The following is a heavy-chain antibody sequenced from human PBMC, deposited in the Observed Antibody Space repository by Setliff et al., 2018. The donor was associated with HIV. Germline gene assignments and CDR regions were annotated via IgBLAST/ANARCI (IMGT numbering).Heavy chain of an antibody. CDR2: INNDGSYA. J-gene: IGHJ4*02. CDR3: VRDIEFNLYDH. CDR1: GFTFSSYW. D-gene: IGHD2-2*02. Sequence: GGSLRLSCAASGFTFSSYWMHWVRQAPGKGLVWVSRINNDGSYASYADSVKGRFTISRDNAKNTLYLQMSSLRAEDRAVYYCVRDIEFNLYDHWGQGTLVTSPQ. V-gene: IGHV3-74*01.